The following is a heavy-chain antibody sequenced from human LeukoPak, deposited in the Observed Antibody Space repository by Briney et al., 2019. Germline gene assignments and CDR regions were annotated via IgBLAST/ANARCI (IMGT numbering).Heavy chain of an antibody. Sequence: PGGSLRLSCAASGFTFDDYAMHWVRQAPGKGLEWVSGISWNSGSIGYADSVKGRFTISRDNAKNSLYLQMNSLRAEDTALYYCAKGSYFDYWGQGTLVTVSS. CDR2: ISWNSGSI. V-gene: IGHV3-9*01. CDR3: AKGSYFDY. CDR1: GFTFDDYA. J-gene: IGHJ4*02.